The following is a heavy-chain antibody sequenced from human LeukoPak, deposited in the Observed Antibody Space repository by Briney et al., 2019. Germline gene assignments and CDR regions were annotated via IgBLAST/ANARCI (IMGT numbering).Heavy chain of an antibody. CDR3: ARDAFYFDGSGYYRFYYYYYMDV. Sequence: GGSLRLSCAASGFTFSNYGMHWVRQAPGKGLEWVAVIWYDGSNKYYADSVKGRFTISRDNSKNTLYLQMNSLRAEDTAVYYCARDAFYFDGSGYYRFYYYYYMDVWGKGTTVTVSS. D-gene: IGHD3-22*01. CDR2: IWYDGSNK. J-gene: IGHJ6*03. V-gene: IGHV3-33*01. CDR1: GFTFSNYG.